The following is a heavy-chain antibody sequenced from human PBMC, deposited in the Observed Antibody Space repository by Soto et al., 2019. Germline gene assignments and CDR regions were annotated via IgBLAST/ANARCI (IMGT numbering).Heavy chain of an antibody. D-gene: IGHD3-9*01. CDR3: AKDSTLTGHIFDY. J-gene: IGHJ4*02. CDR1: GGSISSGGYY. V-gene: IGHV4-31*03. CDR2: IYYSGST. Sequence: SETLSLTCTVSGGSISSGGYYWSWIRQHPGKGLEWIGYIYYSGSTYYNPSLKSRVTISVDTSKNQFSLKLSSVTAADTAVYYCAKDSTLTGHIFDYWGQGTLVTVSS.